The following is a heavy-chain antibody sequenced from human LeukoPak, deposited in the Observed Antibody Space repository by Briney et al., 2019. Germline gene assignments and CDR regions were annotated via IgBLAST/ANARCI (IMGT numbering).Heavy chain of an antibody. V-gene: IGHV1-18*01. CDR1: GYTFTSYG. CDR2: INVSNGNT. Sequence: ASVKVSCKASGYTFTSYGISWVRQAPGQGLEWMGWINVSNGNTNYAQRFQGRVTMTTDTSTSTAYMELRSLRSDDTAVYYCARGLISPLDYWGQGTLVTVSS. D-gene: IGHD2-21*01. CDR3: ARGLISPLDY. J-gene: IGHJ4*02.